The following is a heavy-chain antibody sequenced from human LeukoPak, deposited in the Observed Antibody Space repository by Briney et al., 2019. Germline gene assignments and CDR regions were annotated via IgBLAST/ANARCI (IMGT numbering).Heavy chain of an antibody. J-gene: IGHJ2*01. D-gene: IGHD5/OR15-5a*01. CDR3: AGGVYMDL. CDR2: VSGSSSIT. CDR1: GFTFSSYN. V-gene: IGHV3-48*01. Sequence: GGSLRLSCVASGFTFSSYNMNWVRQTPGKGLEWVSYVSGSSSITYYADSVKGRFTISRDNAKNSLYLQLNSLRAEDTAVYYCAGGVYMDLWGRGTLVTVSS.